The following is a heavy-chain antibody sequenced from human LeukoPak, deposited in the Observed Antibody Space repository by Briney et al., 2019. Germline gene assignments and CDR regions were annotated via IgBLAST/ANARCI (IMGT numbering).Heavy chain of an antibody. D-gene: IGHD3-3*01. V-gene: IGHV4-61*02. CDR2: IYTSGST. CDR1: GGSISSGNYY. Sequence: SSETLSLTCTVSGGSISSGNYYWSWIRQPAGKGLEWIGRIYTSGSTNYNPSLKSRVTIPVDTSKNQFSLKLSSVTAADTAVYYCARGHPYYDFWSGYSNWFDPWGQGTLVTVSS. CDR3: ARGHPYYDFWSGYSNWFDP. J-gene: IGHJ5*02.